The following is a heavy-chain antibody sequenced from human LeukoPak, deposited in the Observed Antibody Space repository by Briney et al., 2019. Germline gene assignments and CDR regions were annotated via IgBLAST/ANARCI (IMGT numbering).Heavy chain of an antibody. CDR3: ATGITIFGVVQAGLDY. D-gene: IGHD3-3*01. V-gene: IGHV1-24*01. Sequence: ASVKVSCKVSGYTLTELSMHWVRQAPGKGLEWMGGFDPEDGETIYAQKFQGSVTMTEDTSTDTAYMELSSLRSEDTAVYYCATGITIFGVVQAGLDYWGQGTLVTVSS. CDR2: FDPEDGET. J-gene: IGHJ4*02. CDR1: GYTLTELS.